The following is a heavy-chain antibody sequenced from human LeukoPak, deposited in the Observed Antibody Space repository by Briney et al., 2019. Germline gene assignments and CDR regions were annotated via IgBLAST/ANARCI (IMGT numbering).Heavy chain of an antibody. CDR2: IRYSGSA. D-gene: IGHD3-22*01. CDR1: GDSISTYY. Sequence: SETLSLTCTVSGDSISTYYWSWIRQPPGKGLEWIGYIRYSGSANYNPSLRSRVTISIDTSKNQFSLKLSSVTAADAAVYHCARLVYDSRGYYFDYWGQGTLVTVSS. CDR3: ARLVYDSRGYYFDY. J-gene: IGHJ4*02. V-gene: IGHV4-59*08.